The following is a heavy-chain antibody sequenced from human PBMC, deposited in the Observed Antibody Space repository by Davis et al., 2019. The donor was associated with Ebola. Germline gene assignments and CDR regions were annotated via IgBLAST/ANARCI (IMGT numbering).Heavy chain of an antibody. CDR2: IGRSGDTA. CDR1: GFRFSSYV. V-gene: IGHV3-23*01. J-gene: IGHJ4*02. CDR3: ARVILWWDDDGGGPTTYYFDF. D-gene: IGHD2-21*01. Sequence: GESLKISCVASGFRFSSYVMGWVRQAPGKGLEWVSRIGRSGDTADYGDSVRGRFTISRDNSKNTLYLQMISLRAEDTATYYCARVILWWDDDGGGPTTYYFDFWGQGALVTVSS.